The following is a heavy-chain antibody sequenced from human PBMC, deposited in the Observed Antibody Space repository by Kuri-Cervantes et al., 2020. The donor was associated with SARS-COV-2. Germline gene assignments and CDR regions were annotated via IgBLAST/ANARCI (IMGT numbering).Heavy chain of an antibody. J-gene: IGHJ6*02. D-gene: IGHD3-10*01. V-gene: IGHV5-10-1*01. Sequence: GGSLRLSCKGSGYSFTSYWISWVRQMPGKGLEWMGRIDPSDSYTNYSPSFQGHVTISADKSISTAYLQWSSLKASDTAMYYCAGFGDATPYYYGMDVWGQGTTVTVSS. CDR2: IDPSDSYT. CDR1: GYSFTSYW. CDR3: AGFGDATPYYYGMDV.